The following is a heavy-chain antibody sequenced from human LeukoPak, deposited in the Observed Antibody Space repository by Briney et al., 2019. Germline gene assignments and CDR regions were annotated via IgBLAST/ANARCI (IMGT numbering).Heavy chain of an antibody. CDR3: ASTSVPGITGTTGYYYYGMDV. J-gene: IGHJ6*02. D-gene: IGHD1-7*01. Sequence: SETLSLTCAVYGGPFSGYYWSWIRQPPGKGLEWIGEINHSGSTNYNPSLKSRVTISVDTSKNQFSLKLSSVTAADTAVYYCASTSVPGITGTTGYYYYGMDVWGQGTTVTVSS. CDR2: INHSGST. CDR1: GGPFSGYY. V-gene: IGHV4-34*01.